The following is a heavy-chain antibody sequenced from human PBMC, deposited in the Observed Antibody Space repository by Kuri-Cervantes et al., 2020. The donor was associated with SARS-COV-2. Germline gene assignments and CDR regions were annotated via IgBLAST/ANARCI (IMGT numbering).Heavy chain of an antibody. CDR2: ISFDGRNS. CDR1: GFIFSDYA. D-gene: IGHD3-16*01. J-gene: IGHJ6*03. V-gene: IGHV3-30*04. CDR3: ARGAANYYYMDV. Sequence: GESLKISCAASGFIFSDYAIDWVRQAPGKGLEWVTIISFDGRNSKYADSVKGRFTISRDNAKNTVSLHMNSLRAEDTAMYYCARGAANYYYMDVWGKGTTVTVSS.